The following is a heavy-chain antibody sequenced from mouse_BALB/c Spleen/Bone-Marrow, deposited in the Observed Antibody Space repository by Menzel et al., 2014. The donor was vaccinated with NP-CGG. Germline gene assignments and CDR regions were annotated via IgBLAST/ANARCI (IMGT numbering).Heavy chain of an antibody. CDR1: GYSFTGYF. D-gene: IGHD2-3*01. J-gene: IGHJ4*01. CDR2: INPYNGVT. CDR3: ARGGLLRAMDY. V-gene: IGHV1-20*02. Sequence: EVQLQQSGPELVRPGASVKISCKASGYSFTGYFMNWVMQSHGKSLEWIGRINPYNGVTFYNQKFKGKATLTVDKSPSTAHMELRGLASEDSAVYYCARGGLLRAMDYWGQGTSVTVSS.